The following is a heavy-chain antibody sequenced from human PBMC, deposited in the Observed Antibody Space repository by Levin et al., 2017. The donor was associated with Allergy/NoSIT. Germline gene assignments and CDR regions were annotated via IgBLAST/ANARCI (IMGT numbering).Heavy chain of an antibody. CDR1: GFTFSSYS. CDR2: ISSSSSYI. J-gene: IGHJ4*02. D-gene: IGHD6-19*01. V-gene: IGHV3-21*01. Sequence: GESLKISCAASGFTFSSYSMSWVRQAPGKGLEWVSSISSSSSYIYYADSVKGRFTISRDNAKNSLYLQMNSLRAEDTAVYYCAREPMDRAVAGKGFDYWGQGTLVTVSS. CDR3: AREPMDRAVAGKGFDY.